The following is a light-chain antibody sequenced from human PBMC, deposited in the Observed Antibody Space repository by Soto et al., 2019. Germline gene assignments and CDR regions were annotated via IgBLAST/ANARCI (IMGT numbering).Light chain of an antibody. V-gene: IGLV1-40*01. CDR2: GNS. Sequence: QPVLTQPPSVSGAPGQRVTISCTGYNSNIGAGYDVHWYQQLPGTAPKLLIYGNSNRPSGVPDRFSASKSGTSASLAITGLQAEDEADYYCQSYDSSLSAWVFGGGTKLTVL. J-gene: IGLJ3*02. CDR1: NSNIGAGYD. CDR3: QSYDSSLSAWV.